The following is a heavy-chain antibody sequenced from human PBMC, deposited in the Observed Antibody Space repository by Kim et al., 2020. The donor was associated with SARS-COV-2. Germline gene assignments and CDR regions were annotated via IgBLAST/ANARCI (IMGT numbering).Heavy chain of an antibody. CDR2: IKSKTDGGTT. CDR3: TTDWSIAAAGSYFDY. D-gene: IGHD6-13*01. V-gene: IGHV3-15*01. J-gene: IGHJ4*02. CDR1: GFTFSNAW. Sequence: GGSLRLSCAASGFTFSNAWMSWVRQAPGKGLEWVGRIKSKTDGGTTDYAAPVKGRFTISRDDSKNTLYLQMNSLKTEDTAVYYCTTDWSIAAAGSYFDYWGQGTLVAVSS.